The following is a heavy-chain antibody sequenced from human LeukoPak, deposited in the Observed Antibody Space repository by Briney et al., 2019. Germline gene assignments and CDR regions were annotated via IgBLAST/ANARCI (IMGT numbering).Heavy chain of an antibody. D-gene: IGHD2-15*01. CDR1: GFTFSSYA. CDR2: ISYDGSNK. J-gene: IGHJ4*02. V-gene: IGHV3-30-3*01. CDR3: ARHSGGSCYDY. Sequence: PGGSLRLSCAASGFTFSSYAMHWVRQAPGKGLEWVAVISYDGSNKYYADSVKGRFTISRDNSKNTLYLQMNSLRAEDTAVYYCARHSGGSCYDYWGQGTLVTVSS.